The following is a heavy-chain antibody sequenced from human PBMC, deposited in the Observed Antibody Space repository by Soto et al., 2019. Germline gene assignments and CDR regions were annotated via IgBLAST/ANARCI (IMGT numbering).Heavy chain of an antibody. Sequence: PGVPLKISCKTSEEPCTNYWIGLVRHLPGGGLEWLGLIFPRDFDVRYSPSFEGQVTISADRSTATAFLQWRSLEASDSALYFCARLVSLLQPIDSWGQGTQVTVSS. D-gene: IGHD4-4*01. J-gene: IGHJ5*01. V-gene: IGHV5-51*01. CDR1: EEPCTNYW. CDR3: ARLVSLLQPIDS. CDR2: IFPRDFDV.